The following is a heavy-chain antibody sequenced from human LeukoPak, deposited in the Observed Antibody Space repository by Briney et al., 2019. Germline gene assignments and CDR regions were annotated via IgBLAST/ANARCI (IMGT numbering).Heavy chain of an antibody. V-gene: IGHV3-48*03. CDR2: ITGSGSSI. J-gene: IGHJ4*02. D-gene: IGHD1-26*01. Sequence: PGGSLRLSCAASGFTFSSYEMNWVRQAPGKGLEWISYITGSGSSIYYADSVKGRFTISRDNAKNSLSLQMNSLRAEDTAVYYCARKFGGTTYFDYWGQGTLVTVSS. CDR3: ARKFGGTTYFDY. CDR1: GFTFSSYE.